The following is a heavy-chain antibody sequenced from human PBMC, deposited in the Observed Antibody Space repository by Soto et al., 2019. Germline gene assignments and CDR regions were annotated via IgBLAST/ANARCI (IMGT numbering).Heavy chain of an antibody. CDR1: GFTFSSYS. Sequence: GGSLRLSCAASGFTFSSYSMNWVRQAPGKGLEWVSSISSSSYIYYADSVKGRFTISRDNAKNSLYLQMNSLRAEDTAVYYCARDFLRYFDWSDAFDIWGQGTMVTVSS. CDR3: ARDFLRYFDWSDAFDI. J-gene: IGHJ3*02. CDR2: ISSSSYI. V-gene: IGHV3-21*01. D-gene: IGHD3-9*01.